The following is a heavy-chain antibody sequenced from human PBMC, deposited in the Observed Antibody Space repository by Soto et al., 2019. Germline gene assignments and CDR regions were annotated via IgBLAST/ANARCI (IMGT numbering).Heavy chain of an antibody. Sequence: QVQLVQSGAEVKKPGSSVKVSCKASGGTFSSYAISWVRQAPGQGLEWMGGIIPISGKANYAQKFQGRVTITADEYTSTAYMELSSLRSEDTAVYYCARSQGSSTSLEIYYYYYYGMDVWGQGTKVTVSS. CDR3: ARSQGSSTSLEIYYYYYYGMDV. J-gene: IGHJ6*02. D-gene: IGHD2-2*01. V-gene: IGHV1-69*01. CDR2: IIPISGKA. CDR1: GGTFSSYA.